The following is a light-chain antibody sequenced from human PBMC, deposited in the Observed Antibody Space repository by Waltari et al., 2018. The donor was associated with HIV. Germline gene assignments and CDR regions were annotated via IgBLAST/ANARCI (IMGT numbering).Light chain of an antibody. CDR1: RGTIGTFNY. V-gene: IGLV2-14*01. CDR2: DVS. CDR3: SSYTSSSTPVV. J-gene: IGLJ2*01. Sequence: QSALTQPPSLSGSPGQSLTISGTGTRGTIGTFNYFSWYQQHPGKAPKLMIYDVSNRPSGVSNRFSGSKSVNTSSLTISGLQAEDEADYYCSSYTSSSTPVVFGGGTKLTVL.